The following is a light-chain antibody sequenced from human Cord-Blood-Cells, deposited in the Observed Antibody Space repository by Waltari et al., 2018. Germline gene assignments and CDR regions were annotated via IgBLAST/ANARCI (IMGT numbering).Light chain of an antibody. CDR2: DVS. Sequence: QSALTQPRSVSGSPGQSVTISFTGTRSDVGGYNYVSWYQQHPGKAPKLMIYDVSKRPSGVPDRFSGSKSGNAASLTISGLQAEDEADYYCCSYAGSYTWVFGGGTKLTVL. V-gene: IGLV2-11*01. CDR1: RSDVGGYNY. CDR3: CSYAGSYTWV. J-gene: IGLJ3*02.